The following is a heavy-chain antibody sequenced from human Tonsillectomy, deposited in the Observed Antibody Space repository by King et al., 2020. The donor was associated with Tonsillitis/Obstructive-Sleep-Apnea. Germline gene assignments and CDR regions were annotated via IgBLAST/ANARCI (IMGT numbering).Heavy chain of an antibody. Sequence: VQLVESGGGLVQPGRSLRLSCTASEFSFGDYAMSWVRQAPGKGLEWVGFIRSKAYGGTTEYAASVKGRFTISRDDAKSIAYLQMNSLKIEDTAVYYCTRMEEAVAGYTGDYWGQGTLATVSS. J-gene: IGHJ4*02. CDR2: IRSKAYGGTT. V-gene: IGHV3-49*04. D-gene: IGHD6-19*01. CDR3: TRMEEAVAGYTGDY. CDR1: EFSFGDYA.